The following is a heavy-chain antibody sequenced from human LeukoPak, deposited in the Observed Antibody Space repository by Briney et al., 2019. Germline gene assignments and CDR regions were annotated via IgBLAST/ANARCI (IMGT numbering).Heavy chain of an antibody. CDR2: ISSSGST. D-gene: IGHD6-19*01. Sequence: SSETLSLTCSVSGDSITYFYWSWIRQAAGKGLEWIGRISSSGSTDYNASLKSRVTMSVDTSKNQLSLKVISVTAADTAVYYCARDSSSGSFWFDPWGQGTLVTVSS. CDR3: ARDSSSGSFWFDP. CDR1: GDSITYFY. V-gene: IGHV4-4*07. J-gene: IGHJ5*02.